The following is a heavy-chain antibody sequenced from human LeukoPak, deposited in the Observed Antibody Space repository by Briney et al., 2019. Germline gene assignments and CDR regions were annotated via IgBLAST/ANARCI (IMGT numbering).Heavy chain of an antibody. CDR1: GGSISTYY. CDR3: ARIAEGLDY. CDR2: IYYSGST. J-gene: IGHJ4*02. D-gene: IGHD6-13*01. V-gene: IGHV4-59*01. Sequence: SETLSLTCTVSGGSISTYYWSWIRQPPGKGLEWIGYIYYSGSTNYNPSLKSRVTISVDTSKNQFSLKLSSVTAADTAVYYCARIAEGLDYWGQGTLVTVSS.